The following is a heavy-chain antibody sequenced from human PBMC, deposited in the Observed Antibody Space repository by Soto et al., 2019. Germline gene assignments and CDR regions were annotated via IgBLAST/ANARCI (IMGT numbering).Heavy chain of an antibody. CDR1: GFTFSSSG. CDR2: IWYDGSNK. CDR3: ARDGRAASDLDY. J-gene: IGHJ4*02. Sequence: GGSLRLSCGASGFTFSSSGMHWVRQAPGKWLERVAVIWYDGSNKHYADSVKGRFTISRDNSKNTLYLQMNRLRAEDTAVCYCARDGRAASDLDYWGQVXLVTVSS. D-gene: IGHD2-15*01. V-gene: IGHV3-33*01.